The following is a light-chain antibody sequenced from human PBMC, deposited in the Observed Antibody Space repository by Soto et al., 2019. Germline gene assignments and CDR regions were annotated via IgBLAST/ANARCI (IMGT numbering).Light chain of an antibody. Sequence: DIQMTQSPSTLSASVGDRVTITCRASQSISSWLAWYQQKPGKAPKLLIYDASSLESGLPSRFNGSGSGTEVTLAISSLQSDDFATYYCQQYKSYSGTFGQGTKVEIK. J-gene: IGKJ1*01. CDR3: QQYKSYSGT. CDR1: QSISSW. CDR2: DAS. V-gene: IGKV1-5*01.